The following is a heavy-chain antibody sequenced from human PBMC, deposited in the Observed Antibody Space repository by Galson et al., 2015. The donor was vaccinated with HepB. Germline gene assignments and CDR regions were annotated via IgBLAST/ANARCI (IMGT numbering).Heavy chain of an antibody. CDR2: ISSSSSYI. D-gene: IGHD6-19*01. J-gene: IGHJ4*02. V-gene: IGHV3-21*01. Sequence: SLRLSCAASGFTFSSYAMHWVRQAPGKGLEWVSSISSSSSYIYYADSVKGRFTISRDNAKNSLYLQMNSLRAEDTAVYYCANGQWPNNWGQGTLVTVSS. CDR3: ANGQWPNN. CDR1: GFTFSSYA.